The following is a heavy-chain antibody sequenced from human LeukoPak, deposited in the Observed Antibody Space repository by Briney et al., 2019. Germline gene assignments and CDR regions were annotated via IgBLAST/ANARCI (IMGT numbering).Heavy chain of an antibody. CDR1: GGSISSSSYY. J-gene: IGHJ4*02. CDR2: IYYSGST. Sequence: PSETLSLTCTVSGGSISSSSYYWGWIRQPPGKGLEWIGSIYYSGSTYYNPSLKSRVTISVDTSKNQFSLKLSSVTAADTAVYYCAREGVGMYYFDYWGQGTLVTVSS. CDR3: AREGVGMYYFDY. V-gene: IGHV4-39*02. D-gene: IGHD2-15*01.